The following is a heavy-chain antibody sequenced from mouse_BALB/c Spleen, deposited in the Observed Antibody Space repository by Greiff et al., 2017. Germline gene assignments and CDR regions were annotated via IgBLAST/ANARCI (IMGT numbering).Heavy chain of an antibody. D-gene: IGHD2-4*01. CDR2: ISSGGSYT. J-gene: IGHJ2*01. Sequence: EVKLVESGGDLVKPGGSLKLSCAASGFTFSSYGMSWVRQTPDKRLEWVATISSGGSYTYYPDSVKGRFTISRDNAKNTLYLQMSSQKSEDTAMYYCARPAYDYDVGYWGQGTTLTVSS. CDR1: GFTFSSYG. CDR3: ARPAYDYDVGY. V-gene: IGHV5-6*01.